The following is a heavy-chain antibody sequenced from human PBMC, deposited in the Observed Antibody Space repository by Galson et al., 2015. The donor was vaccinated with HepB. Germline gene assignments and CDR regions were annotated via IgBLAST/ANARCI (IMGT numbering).Heavy chain of an antibody. CDR1: GYSFTDYY. CDR2: INPNSGGT. V-gene: IGHV1-2*02. CDR3: ATRILTGYVNDY. Sequence: SVKVSCKASGYSFTDYYMHWVRQAPGRGLECMGWINPNSGGTKYAQKFEGRVTMTRDSSISTAYMELSRLRSDDTAVYYCATRILTGYVNDYWGQGTLVTVSS. J-gene: IGHJ4*02. D-gene: IGHD3-9*01.